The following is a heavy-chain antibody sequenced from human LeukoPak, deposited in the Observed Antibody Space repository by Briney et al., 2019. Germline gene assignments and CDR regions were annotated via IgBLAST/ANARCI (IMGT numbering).Heavy chain of an antibody. Sequence: GGSLRLSCAASGFTFSSYDMHWVRQATGKGLEWVSAIGTAGDTYYPGSVKGRFTISRENAKNSLYLQMNSLGAGDTAVYYCARASGGSYGLLPDYWGQGTLVTVSS. CDR1: GFTFSSYD. J-gene: IGHJ4*02. CDR3: ARASGGSYGLLPDY. V-gene: IGHV3-13*01. CDR2: IGTAGDT. D-gene: IGHD5-18*01.